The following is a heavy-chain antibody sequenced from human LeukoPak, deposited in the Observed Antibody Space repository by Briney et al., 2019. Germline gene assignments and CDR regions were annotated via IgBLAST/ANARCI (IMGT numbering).Heavy chain of an antibody. J-gene: IGHJ6*02. CDR1: GGSFSGYY. CDR3: ARGHYYDSSGYYYYYYGMDV. D-gene: IGHD3-22*01. Sequence: PSETLSLTCAVYGGSFSGYYWSWIRQPPGKGLEWIGEINHSGSTNYNPSLKNRVTISVDRSKNQFSLKLSSVTAAETAVYYCARGHYYDSSGYYYYYYGMDVWGQGTTVAVSS. CDR2: INHSGST. V-gene: IGHV4-34*01.